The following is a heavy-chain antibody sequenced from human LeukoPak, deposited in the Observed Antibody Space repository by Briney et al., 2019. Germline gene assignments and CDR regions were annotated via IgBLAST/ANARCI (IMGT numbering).Heavy chain of an antibody. J-gene: IGHJ4*02. CDR3: ARGTPGSPVDY. V-gene: IGHV4-59*01. Sequence: PSETLSLTCTVSGGSISSYYWSWIRQPPGKGLEWIGYIYSTGSTNYNPSLKSRVNISVDTSKSQFSLKLTSVTAADTAVYFCARGTPGSPVDYWGQGTLVTVSS. D-gene: IGHD4-23*01. CDR1: GGSISSYY. CDR2: IYSTGST.